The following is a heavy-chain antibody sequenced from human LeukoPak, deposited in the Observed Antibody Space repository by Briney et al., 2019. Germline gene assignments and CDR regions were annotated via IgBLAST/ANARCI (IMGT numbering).Heavy chain of an antibody. Sequence: PSETLSLTCAVSGGSISSNSYYWGWIRQPPGKGLEWIGEINHSGSTNYNPSLKSRVTISVGTSKNQFSLKLSSVTAADTAVYYCARGRGYYDSSGYYREYYYYYMDVWGKGTTVTVSS. CDR2: INHSGST. D-gene: IGHD3-22*01. J-gene: IGHJ6*03. CDR1: GGSISSNSYY. CDR3: ARGRGYYDSSGYYREYYYYYMDV. V-gene: IGHV4-39*07.